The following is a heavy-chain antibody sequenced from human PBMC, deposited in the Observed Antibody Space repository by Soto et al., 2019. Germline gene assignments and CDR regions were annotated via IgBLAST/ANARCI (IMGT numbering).Heavy chain of an antibody. V-gene: IGHV3-21*01. CDR1: GFTFTNSS. CDR2: IDPSSKYI. Sequence: VQLVESGGGLVTPGGSLRLSCAASGFTFTNSSMHWVRQAPGKGLEWVSSIDPSSKYIYYAYSLRGRFTISRDNAKNSLYLQMNSLRAEDTAVYFCATGKYVLDYWGQGTLVTVSS. J-gene: IGHJ4*02. CDR3: ATGKYVLDY. D-gene: IGHD3-10*02.